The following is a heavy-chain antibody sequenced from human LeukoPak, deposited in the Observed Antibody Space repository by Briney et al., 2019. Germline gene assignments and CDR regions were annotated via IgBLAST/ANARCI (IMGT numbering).Heavy chain of an antibody. CDR3: ARSAKGSGNYDYFDY. D-gene: IGHD4-11*01. V-gene: IGHV3-66*01. CDR1: GFTVNNY. J-gene: IGHJ4*02. Sequence: GGSLRLSCAASGFTVNNYMSWVRQAPGKGLECVSVIYSGGNTYYADSVKGRFTISRDNSKNTLYLQMNSLRAGDTAVYYCARSAKGSGNYDYFDYWGQGTLVTVSS. CDR2: IYSGGNT.